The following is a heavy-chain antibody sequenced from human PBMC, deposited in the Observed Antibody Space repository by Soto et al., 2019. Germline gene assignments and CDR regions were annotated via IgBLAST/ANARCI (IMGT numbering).Heavy chain of an antibody. J-gene: IGHJ4*02. D-gene: IGHD2-21*01. CDR2: ISSSGST. CDR3: ASSLLMATIPDS. V-gene: IGHV4-31*03. Sequence: PSETLSLTCTVSGGSINSGGYYWSWIRQHPRKGLEWIGYISSSGSTYYNPSLKSRVAISIDTSENQLSLKLTSVTAADTAVYYCASSLLMATIPDSWGQGTLVTVSS. CDR1: GGSINSGGYY.